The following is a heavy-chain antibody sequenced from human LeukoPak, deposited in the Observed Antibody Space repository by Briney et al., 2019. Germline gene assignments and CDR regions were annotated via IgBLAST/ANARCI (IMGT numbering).Heavy chain of an antibody. J-gene: IGHJ4*02. CDR1: GFTISNNY. CDR3: VKAIDSGGYNFERGANY. CDR2: IYSGGST. D-gene: IGHD3-22*01. V-gene: IGHV3-53*01. Sequence: PGGSLRLSCVASGFTISNNYMSWVRQAPGKGLEWVSLIYSGGSTYYADSVKGRFIISSDNSKNMVFLQMNSLRVEDTALYYCVKAIDSGGYNFERGANYWGQGTLVTVSS.